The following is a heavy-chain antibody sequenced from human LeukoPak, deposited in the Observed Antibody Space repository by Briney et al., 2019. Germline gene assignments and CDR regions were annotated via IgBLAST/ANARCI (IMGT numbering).Heavy chain of an antibody. CDR2: INSDGSDT. J-gene: IGHJ3*02. V-gene: IGHV3-74*01. Sequence: GGSRRLSCAASGFTFNSYWFHWVRQAPGKGLGWVSRINSDGSDTIYADSVKGRFTISRDNAKSTVYLQMNSLKAEDTAVYYCARGGYHHGFDIWGQGTMVTVSS. D-gene: IGHD2-15*01. CDR1: GFTFNSYW. CDR3: ARGGYHHGFDI.